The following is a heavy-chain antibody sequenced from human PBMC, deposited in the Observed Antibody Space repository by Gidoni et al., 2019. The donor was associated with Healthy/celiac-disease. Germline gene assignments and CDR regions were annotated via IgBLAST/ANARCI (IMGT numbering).Heavy chain of an antibody. V-gene: IGHV5-51*01. D-gene: IGHD2-21*02. CDR2: IYPGDSDT. CDR3: ARHPRVGPVVVTARDAFDI. Sequence: EVQLVQSGAEVKKPGESLKLPCKGSGSSFTTSWIGWVRQMPGKGLEWMVIIYPGDSDTRYSPSFQGQVTISADKSISTAYLQWSSLKASDTAMYYCARHPRVGPVVVTARDAFDIWGQGTMVTVSS. CDR1: GSSFTTSW. J-gene: IGHJ3*02.